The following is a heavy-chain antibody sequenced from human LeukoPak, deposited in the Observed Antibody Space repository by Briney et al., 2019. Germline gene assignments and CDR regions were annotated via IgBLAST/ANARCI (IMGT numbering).Heavy chain of an antibody. J-gene: IGHJ6*02. Sequence: GGSLRLSCAASGFTFSGYGMSWVRQAPGKGLEWVSGISGSGGNTYYADSVKGRFTISRDNSKNTLHLQMNSLRAEDTAVYYCAKDRGAYYYYAMDVWGHGTTVTVSS. CDR3: AKDRGAYYYYAMDV. CDR1: GFTFSGYG. D-gene: IGHD1-26*01. CDR2: ISGSGGNT. V-gene: IGHV3-23*01.